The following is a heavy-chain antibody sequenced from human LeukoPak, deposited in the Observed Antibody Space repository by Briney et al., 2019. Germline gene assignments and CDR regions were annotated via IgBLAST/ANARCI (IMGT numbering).Heavy chain of an antibody. D-gene: IGHD2-15*01. CDR2: ISSSSSYI. Sequence: GGSLRLSCAASGFTFSSYSMNWARQAPGKGLQWVSSISSSSSYIYYADSVKGRFTISRDNAKNSLYLQMNSLRAEDTAVYYCARVYCSGGSCYDYWGQGTLVTVSS. CDR3: ARVYCSGGSCYDY. V-gene: IGHV3-21*01. J-gene: IGHJ4*02. CDR1: GFTFSSYS.